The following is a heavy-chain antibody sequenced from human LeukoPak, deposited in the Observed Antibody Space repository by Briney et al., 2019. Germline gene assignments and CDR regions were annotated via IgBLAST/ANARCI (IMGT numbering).Heavy chain of an antibody. Sequence: ASVKVSCKASGGTFSSYAISWVRQAPGQGLEWMGGIIPIFGTANYAQKFQGRVTITADESTSTAYMELSSLRSEGTAVYYCARDQVRGVIITNPFDYWGQGTLVTVSS. CDR1: GGTFSSYA. V-gene: IGHV1-69*13. CDR3: ARDQVRGVIITNPFDY. CDR2: IIPIFGTA. D-gene: IGHD3-10*01. J-gene: IGHJ4*02.